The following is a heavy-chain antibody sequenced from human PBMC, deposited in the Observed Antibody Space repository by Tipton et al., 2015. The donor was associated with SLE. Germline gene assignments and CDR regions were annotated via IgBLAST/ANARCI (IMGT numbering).Heavy chain of an antibody. J-gene: IGHJ2*01. CDR3: ATFMPVRGYWYFDL. V-gene: IGHV4-59*08. D-gene: IGHD2-2*01. Sequence: TLSLTCTVSGGSISSHYWSWIRQPPGKGLEWIGYIYYSGSTNYNPSLKSRVTISVDTSKNQFSLKLSSVTAADTAVYYCATFMPVRGYWYFDLWGRGTLVTVSS. CDR1: GGSISSHY. CDR2: IYYSGST.